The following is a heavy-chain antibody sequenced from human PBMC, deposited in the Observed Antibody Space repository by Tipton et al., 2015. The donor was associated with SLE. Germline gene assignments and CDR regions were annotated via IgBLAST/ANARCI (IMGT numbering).Heavy chain of an antibody. V-gene: IGHV4-39*07. CDR3: ASGTSSSSRYYYYYMDV. Sequence: TLSLTCTVSGGSISSSSYYWGWIRQPPGKGLEWIGSIYYSGSTYYSPSLKSRVTISVDTSKNQFSLKLSSVTAADTAVYYCASGTSSSSRYYYYYMDVWGKGTTVTVSS. CDR2: IYYSGST. D-gene: IGHD6-6*01. J-gene: IGHJ6*03. CDR1: GGSISSSSYY.